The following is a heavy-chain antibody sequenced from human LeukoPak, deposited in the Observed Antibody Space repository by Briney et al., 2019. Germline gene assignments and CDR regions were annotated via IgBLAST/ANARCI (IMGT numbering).Heavy chain of an antibody. CDR1: GGSISSSSYY. V-gene: IGHV4-39*07. Sequence: SETLSLTCTVSGGSISSSSYYWGWIRQPPGKGLEWIGSIYYSGSTYYNPSLKSRVTISVGTSKNQFFLKLSSVTAADTAVYYCERGLMTTADYWGQGTLVTVSS. J-gene: IGHJ4*02. D-gene: IGHD4-17*01. CDR2: IYYSGST. CDR3: ERGLMTTADY.